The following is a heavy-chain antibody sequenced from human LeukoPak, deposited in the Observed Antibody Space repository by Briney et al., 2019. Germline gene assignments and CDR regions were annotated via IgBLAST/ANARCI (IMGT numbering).Heavy chain of an antibody. J-gene: IGHJ6*02. CDR1: GFTFSSYW. D-gene: IGHD6-13*01. CDR2: LKSDGRST. CDR3: ATTIIAATMDV. Sequence: GGSLRLSCAASGFTFSSYWMHWVRQAPGKGLVWVSRLKSDGRSTSYADSVKGRFTISRDNAKNTLYLQMNGLRAEDTAVYYCATTIIAATMDVWGQGTTVTVSS. V-gene: IGHV3-74*01.